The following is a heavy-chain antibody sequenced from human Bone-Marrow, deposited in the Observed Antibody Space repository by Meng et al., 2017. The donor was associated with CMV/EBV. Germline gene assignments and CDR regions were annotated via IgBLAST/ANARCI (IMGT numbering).Heavy chain of an antibody. CDR1: GFTFSDYY. Sequence: QVRLVQAGADRKKPGASVKVACTTSGFTFSDYYIHWVRQAPGQGLEWMGWVNSNNDATNYARKFQGRVSMTRDTSISTAHMELSRLMSDDTAVYYCVRSSGWSLFDYWGQGTLVTVSS. CDR2: VNSNNDAT. J-gene: IGHJ4*02. V-gene: IGHV1-2*02. CDR3: VRSSGWSLFDY. D-gene: IGHD6-19*01.